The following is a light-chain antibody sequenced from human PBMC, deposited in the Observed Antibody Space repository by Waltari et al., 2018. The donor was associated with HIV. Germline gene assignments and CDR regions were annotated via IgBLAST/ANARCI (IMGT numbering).Light chain of an antibody. Sequence: QSVLTQPPSASGTPGQRVTTSCSGSSSTIGSNPVNWYQQLSGTAPKLLIYSNNQRPSGVPDRFSGSKSGTSASLAISGLQSEDEADYYCAAWDDSLNGYVFGTGTKVTVL. J-gene: IGLJ1*01. CDR1: SSTIGSNP. CDR2: SNN. V-gene: IGLV1-44*01. CDR3: AAWDDSLNGYV.